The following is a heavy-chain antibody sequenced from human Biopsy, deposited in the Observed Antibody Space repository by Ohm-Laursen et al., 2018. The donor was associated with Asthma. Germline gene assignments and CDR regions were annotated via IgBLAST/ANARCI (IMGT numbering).Heavy chain of an antibody. J-gene: IGHJ3*01. CDR1: GYTFISFA. CDR3: ARTCYDFLTGQVKDGFGV. Sequence: ASVKVSCKASGYTFISFAIHWVRQAPGQRLEWMGWVNTGNGDTKYSQKFQGRVTITRDTSASTAYMELRSLRSEDTATYYCARTCYDFLTGQVKDGFGVWGQGTMVTVSS. V-gene: IGHV1-3*04. D-gene: IGHD3-9*01. CDR2: VNTGNGDT.